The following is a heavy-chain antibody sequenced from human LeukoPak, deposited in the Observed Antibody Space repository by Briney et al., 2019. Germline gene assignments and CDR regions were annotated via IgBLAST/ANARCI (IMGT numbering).Heavy chain of an antibody. J-gene: IGHJ6*04. CDR3: ARGRGYCSSTSCKNYYGMDV. Sequence: SETLSLTCAVYGGSFSGYYWSWIRQPPGKGLEWIGEINHSGSTNYNPSPKSRVTLSVDTSKNQFSLKLSSVTAADTAVYYCARGRGYCSSTSCKNYYGMDVWGKGTTVTVSS. CDR1: GGSFSGYY. CDR2: INHSGST. V-gene: IGHV4-34*01. D-gene: IGHD2-2*01.